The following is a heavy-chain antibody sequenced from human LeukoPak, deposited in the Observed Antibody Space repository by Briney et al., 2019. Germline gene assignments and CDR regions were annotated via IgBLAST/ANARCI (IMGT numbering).Heavy chain of an antibody. CDR1: GGSVSSGSYY. CDR2: IYYSGST. Sequence: PSETLSLTCTVSGGSVSSGSYYWSWIRQPPGKGLEWIGYIYYSGSTNYNPSLKSRVTISVDTSKNQFSLKLSSVTAADTAVYYCARAERSGEHDYWGQGTLVTVSS. D-gene: IGHD6-25*01. CDR3: ARAERSGEHDY. J-gene: IGHJ4*02. V-gene: IGHV4-61*01.